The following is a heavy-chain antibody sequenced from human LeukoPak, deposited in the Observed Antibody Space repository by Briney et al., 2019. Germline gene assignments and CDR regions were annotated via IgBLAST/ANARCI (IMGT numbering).Heavy chain of an antibody. CDR2: SRNKANSYTT. Sequence: GGSLRLSCAASGFTFSDHYMDWVRQAPGKGLEWVGRSRNKANSYTTEYAASVKGRFTISRDASENSLYLRMNSLKTEDTAVYFCASGIVGAADYWGQGTLVTVSS. CDR1: GFTFSDHY. D-gene: IGHD1-26*01. V-gene: IGHV3-72*01. J-gene: IGHJ4*02. CDR3: ASGIVGAADY.